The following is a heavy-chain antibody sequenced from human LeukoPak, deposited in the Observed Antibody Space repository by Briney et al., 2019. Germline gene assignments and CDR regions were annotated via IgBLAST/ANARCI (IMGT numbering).Heavy chain of an antibody. D-gene: IGHD3/OR15-3a*01. Sequence: GASVKVSCKTSGYTFSSYAVTWVRQAPGQGLEWLGWITGYNDKKKIAEGFQGRVSMTRDTSTSTAYLVLGGLRSDDTAVYYCARVRSLDNDFWNDHFSVNWFDPWGQGTLVTVSS. CDR3: ARVRSLDNDFWNDHFSVNWFDP. J-gene: IGHJ5*02. CDR1: GYTFSSYA. CDR2: ITGYNDKK. V-gene: IGHV1-18*01.